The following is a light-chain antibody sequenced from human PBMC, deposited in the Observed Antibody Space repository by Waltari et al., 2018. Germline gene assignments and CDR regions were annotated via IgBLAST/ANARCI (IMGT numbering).Light chain of an antibody. V-gene: IGKV3-20*01. CDR3: QQYDISPLT. Sequence: EIVLTQSPGTLSLSPGERATLSCRASQTVRTTYLVWYKQKPGQAPTLVIHGASSRATGIPDRFSGSGSGTDFSLTISSLEPEDFAVYYCQQYDISPLTFGGGTKVEIK. J-gene: IGKJ4*01. CDR1: QTVRTTY. CDR2: GAS.